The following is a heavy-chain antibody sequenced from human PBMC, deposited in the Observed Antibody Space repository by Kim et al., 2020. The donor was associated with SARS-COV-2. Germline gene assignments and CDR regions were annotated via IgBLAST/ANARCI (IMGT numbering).Heavy chain of an antibody. D-gene: IGHD6-19*01. Sequence: GGSLRLSCAASGFTFSSYAMSWVRKAPGKGLEWVSAISGSGGSTYYADSVKGRFTISRDNSKNTLYLQMNSLRAEDTAVYYCAKNPRQWLVPGNWFDPWGQGTLVTVSS. CDR1: GFTFSSYA. J-gene: IGHJ5*02. CDR3: AKNPRQWLVPGNWFDP. CDR2: ISGSGGST. V-gene: IGHV3-23*01.